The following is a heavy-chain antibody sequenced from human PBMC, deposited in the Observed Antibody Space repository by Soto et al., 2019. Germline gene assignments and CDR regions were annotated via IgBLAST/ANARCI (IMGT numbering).Heavy chain of an antibody. CDR2: IYPGDSDT. Sequence: HGESLKISFKGSGYSFTSYLIGWGRQVPVKGLEWMGIIYPGDSDTRYSPSFQGQLTISADKSISTAYLQWSSLKASDTGMYYCAKLHNRIAAAGTYCYYGLAGRGEG. D-gene: IGHD6-13*01. CDR1: GYSFTSYL. CDR3: AKLHNRIAAAGTYCYYGLAG. V-gene: IGHV5-51*01. J-gene: IGHJ6*02.